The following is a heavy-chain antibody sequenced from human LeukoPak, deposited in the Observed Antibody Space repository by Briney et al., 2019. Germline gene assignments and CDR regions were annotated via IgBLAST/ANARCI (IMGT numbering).Heavy chain of an antibody. CDR1: EFSFSRFG. Sequence: GGSLRLSCAVSEFSFSRFGMTWVRQAPGKGLEWVSSISSSSSDIYYVDSVKGRFTISRDNSKNSLYLQMNSLRAEDTAVYYCATGYSGYHSNYYYMDVWGNGTTVTVSS. V-gene: IGHV3-21*01. D-gene: IGHD5-12*01. J-gene: IGHJ6*03. CDR2: ISSSSSDI. CDR3: ATGYSGYHSNYYYMDV.